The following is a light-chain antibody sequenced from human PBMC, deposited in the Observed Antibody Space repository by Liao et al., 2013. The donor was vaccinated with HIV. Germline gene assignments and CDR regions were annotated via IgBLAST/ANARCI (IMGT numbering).Light chain of an antibody. J-gene: IGLJ1*01. CDR1: NIGSKS. V-gene: IGLV3-21*01. CDR2: YNS. CDR3: QAWDSLTNFV. Sequence: SYELTQPPSVSVAPGKTARITCGGNNIGSKSVHWYQQKPGQAPVLVIYYNSDRPSGIPERFTGSKSGNTATLTISGTQPMDEAEYFCQAWDSLTNFVFGPGTKVTVL.